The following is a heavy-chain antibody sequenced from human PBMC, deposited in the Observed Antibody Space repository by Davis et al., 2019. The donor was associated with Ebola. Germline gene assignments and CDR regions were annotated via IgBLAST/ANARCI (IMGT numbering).Heavy chain of an antibody. CDR1: GFTFSSYA. V-gene: IGHV3-30-3*01. J-gene: IGHJ4*02. CDR3: AKDPLEG. CDR2: ISYDGSNK. Sequence: GESLKISCAASGFTFSSYAMHWVRQAPGKGLEWVAVISYDGSNKYYADSVKGRFTISRDNSKNTLYLQMNSLRAEDTAVYYCAKDPLEGWGQGTLVTVSS.